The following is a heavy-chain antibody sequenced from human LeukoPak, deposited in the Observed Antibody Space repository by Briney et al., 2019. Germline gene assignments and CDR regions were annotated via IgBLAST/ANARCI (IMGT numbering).Heavy chain of an antibody. Sequence: ASVKVSCKASGYTFSGHYMHWVRQAPGQGLEWMGIINPSGGSTSYAQKFQGRVTMTRDTSTSTVYMELSSLRSEDTAVYYCARARHSSGYYYGSNRNWFDPWGQGTLVTVSS. V-gene: IGHV1-46*01. CDR2: INPSGGST. D-gene: IGHD3-22*01. J-gene: IGHJ5*02. CDR1: GYTFSGHY. CDR3: ARARHSSGYYYGSNRNWFDP.